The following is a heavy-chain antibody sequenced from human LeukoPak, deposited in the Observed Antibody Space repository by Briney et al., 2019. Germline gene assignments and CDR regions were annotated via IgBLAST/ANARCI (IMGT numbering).Heavy chain of an antibody. J-gene: IGHJ3*02. Sequence: SGGSLRLSCAASGFTFSSYGMSWVRQAPGKGLEWVSAISGSGGSTYYADSVKGRFTISRDNSKNTLYLQMNSLRAEDTAVYYCAKDRRYDILTGYDLGHNAFDIWGQGTMVTVSS. D-gene: IGHD3-9*01. CDR1: GFTFSSYG. CDR2: ISGSGGST. CDR3: AKDRRYDILTGYDLGHNAFDI. V-gene: IGHV3-23*01.